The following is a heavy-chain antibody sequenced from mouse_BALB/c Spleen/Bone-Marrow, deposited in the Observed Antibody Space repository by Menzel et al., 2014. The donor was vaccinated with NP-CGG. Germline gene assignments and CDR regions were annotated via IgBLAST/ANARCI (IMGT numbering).Heavy chain of an antibody. D-gene: IGHD2-3*01. J-gene: IGHJ4*01. V-gene: IGHV1-82*01. CDR2: IFPGDGDT. CDR3: ARSDGYRAMDY. Sequence: QVQLQQSGPELVKPGASVKISCKASGYAFSSSWMNWVKQRPGQGLEWIGRIFPGDGDTYHNGKFKGKATLTADKSSSTAYMQLSSLTSVDSAVYFCARSDGYRAMDYWGQGTSVTVSS. CDR1: GYAFSSSW.